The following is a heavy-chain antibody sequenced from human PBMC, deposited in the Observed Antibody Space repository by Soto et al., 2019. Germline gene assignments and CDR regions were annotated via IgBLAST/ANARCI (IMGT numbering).Heavy chain of an antibody. CDR1: GYTSTSYD. D-gene: IGHD3-3*01. V-gene: IGHV1-8*01. J-gene: IGHJ6*02. CDR3: ARGGTILGVVIDYYYYDGMDG. Sequence: VSVKVSSKASGYTSTSYDINWVRQAPGQGLEWMGWMNPNSGNTGYAQKFQGRVTMTRNTSISTAYMELSSLRSEDTAVYYWARGGTILGVVIDYYYYDGMDGWGQGTTVTV. CDR2: MNPNSGNT.